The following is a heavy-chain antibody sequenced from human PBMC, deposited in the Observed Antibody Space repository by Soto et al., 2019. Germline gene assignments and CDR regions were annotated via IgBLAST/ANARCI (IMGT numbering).Heavy chain of an antibody. CDR3: ARDRVSWRHFSDTTLYFDQ. CDR1: GFTFDDHA. D-gene: IGHD3-3*02. J-gene: IGHJ4*02. Sequence: PGGSLRLSCTTSGFTFDDHAMSWFRQAPGKGLEWVGFIRTRAYASTAEYAASVRGRFTISRDDSKDIAYLQMDSLKAEDTGVYLCARDRVSWRHFSDTTLYFDQWGQGTPVTVSS. V-gene: IGHV3-49*03. CDR2: IRTRAYASTA.